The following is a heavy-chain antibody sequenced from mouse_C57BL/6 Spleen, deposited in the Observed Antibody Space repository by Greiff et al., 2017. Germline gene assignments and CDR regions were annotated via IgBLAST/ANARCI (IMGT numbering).Heavy chain of an antibody. Sequence: QVQLQQSGPGLVQPSQSLSITCTVSGFSLTSYGVHWVRQSPGKGLEWLGVIWSGGSTDYNAAFISRLSNSKDNSKGQVFFKMNSLQADDTAIYYCALRYYYGSSLFAYWGQGTLVTVSA. J-gene: IGHJ3*01. CDR1: GFSLTSYG. CDR2: IWSGGST. CDR3: ALRYYYGSSLFAY. V-gene: IGHV2-2*01. D-gene: IGHD1-1*01.